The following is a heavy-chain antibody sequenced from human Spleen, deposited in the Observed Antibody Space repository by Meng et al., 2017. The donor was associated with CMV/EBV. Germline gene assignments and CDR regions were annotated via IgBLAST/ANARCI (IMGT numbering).Heavy chain of an antibody. Sequence: GGSLRLSCAVSGFTFSTYAVSWVRQAPGKGLEWVSGISGSGGSIYYADSVKGRFTISRDNSKNRLYLQMSSLRAEDTAVFYCAKGISGTTFDASDVWGQGTLVTVSS. V-gene: IGHV3-23*01. CDR2: ISGSGGSI. CDR3: AKGISGTTFDASDV. CDR1: GFTFSTYA. D-gene: IGHD1-7*01. J-gene: IGHJ3*01.